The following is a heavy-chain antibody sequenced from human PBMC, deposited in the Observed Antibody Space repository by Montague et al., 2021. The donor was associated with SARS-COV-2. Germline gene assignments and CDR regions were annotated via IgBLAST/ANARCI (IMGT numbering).Heavy chain of an antibody. V-gene: IGHV4-4*07. Sequence: SETLSLTCTVSGGSISSYYWSWIRQPAGKGLEWIGRLYTSGSTNYNPSLKSRVTTSVDTSKNQFSLKLSSVTAADTAVYYCARERGPYYFDSSGYHNAFVIWGQGTMVTVSS. D-gene: IGHD3-22*01. CDR3: ARERGPYYFDSSGYHNAFVI. J-gene: IGHJ3*02. CDR2: LYTSGST. CDR1: GGSISSYY.